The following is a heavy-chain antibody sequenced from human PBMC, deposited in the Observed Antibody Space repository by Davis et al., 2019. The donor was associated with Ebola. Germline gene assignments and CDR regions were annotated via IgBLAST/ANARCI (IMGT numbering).Heavy chain of an antibody. CDR3: ARAPAGRWQWPGTACDQ. CDR1: GFTFSGYW. D-gene: IGHD6-19*01. V-gene: IGHV3-74*01. CDR2: INSDGTST. Sequence: GESLKISCAASGFTFSGYWMYWVRQAPGKGLEWVSRINSDGTSTIYADSVKGRFTISRDNAKNSLYLQMNSLRAEDTAVYYCARAPAGRWQWPGTACDQWGQGTLVTVSS. J-gene: IGHJ5*02.